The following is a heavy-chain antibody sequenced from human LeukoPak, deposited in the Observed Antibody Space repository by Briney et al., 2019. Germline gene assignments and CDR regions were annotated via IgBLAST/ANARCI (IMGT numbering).Heavy chain of an antibody. Sequence: SETLSLTCTVSGGSISSGDYYWSWIRQPPGKGLEWIGYIYYSGSTYYNPSLKSRVTISVDTSKNQFSLKLSSVTAADTAVYYCARAPQGGINDAFDIWGQGTMVTVSS. J-gene: IGHJ3*02. V-gene: IGHV4-30-4*01. CDR1: GGSISSGDYY. CDR3: ARAPQGGINDAFDI. CDR2: IYYSGST. D-gene: IGHD1-26*01.